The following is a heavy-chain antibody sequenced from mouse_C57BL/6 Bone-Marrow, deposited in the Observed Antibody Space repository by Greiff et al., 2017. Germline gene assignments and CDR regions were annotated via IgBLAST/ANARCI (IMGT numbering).Heavy chain of an antibody. CDR3: ARWYWDWYLDV. CDR2: IYPGAGDT. V-gene: IGHV1-82*01. Sequence: VQLQQSGPELVKPGASVKISCKASGYAFSSSWMNWVKQRPGKGLEWIGRIYPGAGDTNYNGKFKGKATLTADKSSSTAYMQLSRPTSEDSAVYFCARWYWDWYLDVWGTGTTVTVSS. D-gene: IGHD4-1*01. J-gene: IGHJ1*03. CDR1: GYAFSSSW.